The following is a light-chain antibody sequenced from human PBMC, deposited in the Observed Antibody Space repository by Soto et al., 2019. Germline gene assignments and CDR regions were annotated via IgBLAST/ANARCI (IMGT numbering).Light chain of an antibody. CDR2: GAS. Sequence: VMTQSPATLSVSPGERATLSCTASQSINSNLAWYQQRPGQAPRLLIYGASTRATGIPARFSGSGSGTEFTLTINRLEPEDFAVYYCQQYGSSITFGQGTRLEIK. V-gene: IGKV3-15*01. CDR3: QQYGSSIT. CDR1: QSINSN. J-gene: IGKJ5*01.